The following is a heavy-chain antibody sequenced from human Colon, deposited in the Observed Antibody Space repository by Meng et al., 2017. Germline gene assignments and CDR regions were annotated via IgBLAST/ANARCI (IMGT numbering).Heavy chain of an antibody. V-gene: IGHV4-34*01. Sequence: QEQLHQWGAGLLETSETLSLTCAVYGGSFSGYYWSRIRQPPGKGLEWIGEINHSGTTNFNPSLESRVTISIDTSKNQISLNVTSLTAADTAVYYCARGLFSRLRSLWFDPWGQVTLVTVSS. CDR2: INHSGTT. CDR1: GGSFSGYY. CDR3: ARGLFSRLRSLWFDP. D-gene: IGHD2/OR15-2a*01. J-gene: IGHJ5*02.